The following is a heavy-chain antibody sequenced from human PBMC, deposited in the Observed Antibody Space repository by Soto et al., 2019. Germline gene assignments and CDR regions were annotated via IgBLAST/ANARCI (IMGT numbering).Heavy chain of an antibody. CDR3: TEIMFGGPATF. D-gene: IGHD3-10*02. J-gene: IGHJ4*02. CDR1: GFTFSNAW. V-gene: IGHV3-15*01. CDR2: IKSKTDGGTT. Sequence: GGSLRLSCAASGFTFSNAWMSWARQAPGKGLEWVGRIKSKTDGGTTDYAAPVKGRFNISRDDSKKTLYLQMNSLKTKDTAVYYCTEIMFGGPATFWGQGTLVTVSS.